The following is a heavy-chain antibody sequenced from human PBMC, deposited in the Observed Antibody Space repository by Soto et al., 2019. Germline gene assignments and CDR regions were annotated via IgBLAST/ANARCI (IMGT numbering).Heavy chain of an antibody. V-gene: IGHV3-66*01. CDR3: ARFPRIALAAFDG. J-gene: IGHJ4*02. Sequence: GGSLRLSCAASGFTVTSDYMSWVRQAPGKGLEWVSTIYSGDNTYYADSVKGRFIISRDKSKNTLYLQMNNLRAEDTAVYYCARFPRIALAAFDGWGQGTLVTVSS. CDR2: IYSGDNT. CDR1: GFTVTSDY. D-gene: IGHD6-19*01.